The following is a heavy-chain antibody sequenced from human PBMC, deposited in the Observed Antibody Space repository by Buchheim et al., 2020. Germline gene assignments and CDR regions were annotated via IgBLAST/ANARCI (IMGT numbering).Heavy chain of an antibody. V-gene: IGHV4-34*01. J-gene: IGHJ5*02. CDR2: INHSGST. CDR3: ARAAVGAGNWFDP. CDR1: GGSFSGYY. Sequence: QVQLQQWGAGLLKPSETLSLTCAVYGGSFSGYYWSWIRQPPGKGLEWIGEINHSGSTNYNPSLKIRVTISVDTSKHQFSLKLSSVTAADTAVYYCARAAVGAGNWFDPWGQGTL. D-gene: IGHD4-23*01.